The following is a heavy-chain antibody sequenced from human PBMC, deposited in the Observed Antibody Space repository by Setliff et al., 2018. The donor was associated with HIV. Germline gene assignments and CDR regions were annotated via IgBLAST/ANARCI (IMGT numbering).Heavy chain of an antibody. Sequence: ASVKVSCKVSGYTVTELSIHWVRQAPGKGPEWMGGLDPEDNKRVYAQKFQGRVTTTEDTSTDTAYMELSSLRTEDTAVYYCATRLRDGHRRYGYFDFWGQGTLVTVSS. CDR3: ATRLRDGHRRYGYFDF. V-gene: IGHV1-24*01. CDR1: GYTVTELS. D-gene: IGHD5-12*01. CDR2: LDPEDNKR. J-gene: IGHJ4*02.